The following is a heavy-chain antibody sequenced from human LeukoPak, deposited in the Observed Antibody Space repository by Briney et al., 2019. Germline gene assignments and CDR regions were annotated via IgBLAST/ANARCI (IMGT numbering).Heavy chain of an antibody. D-gene: IGHD6-13*01. CDR2: IYISGST. J-gene: IGHJ4*02. V-gene: IGHV4-4*07. CDR1: GGSISGYF. Sequence: SETLSLTCTVSGGSISGYFWSWIRQPAGKGLEWIGRIYISGSTNYNPSLKSRVTMSVDKSNNQFSLKLTSVTAADTAVYYCASAEPRGSNWYPYWGQGTLVTVSS. CDR3: ASAEPRGSNWYPY.